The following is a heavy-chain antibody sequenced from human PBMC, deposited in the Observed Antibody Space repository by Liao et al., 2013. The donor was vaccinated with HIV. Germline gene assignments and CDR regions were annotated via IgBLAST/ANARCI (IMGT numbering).Heavy chain of an antibody. V-gene: IGHV4-59*12. D-gene: IGHD3-10*01. J-gene: IGHJ4*02. CDR2: TYNFGST. CDR1: GGSITGYY. Sequence: QVQLQESGPGLVKPSETLTLTCNVSGGSITGYYWSWIRQPPGRGLEWIGYTYNFGSTNYNPSLKSRVTMSVDTSKNQFSLRLSSVTAADTAVYYCARGRLWSEGVFDYWGQGTLVTVSS. CDR3: ARGRLWSEGVFDY.